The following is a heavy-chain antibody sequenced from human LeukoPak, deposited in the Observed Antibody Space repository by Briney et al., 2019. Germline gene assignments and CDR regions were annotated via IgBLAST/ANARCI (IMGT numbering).Heavy chain of an antibody. J-gene: IGHJ4*02. CDR2: INYGGTT. CDR1: GGSVGSSDSY. V-gene: IGHV4-39*01. CDR3: ARRGLVVVPL. D-gene: IGHD2-21*01. Sequence: PSETLSLTCTVSGGSVGSSDSYWVWVRQPPGKGLEWVGSINYGGTTHYNPSLKSRVTVSVDTSKNQFSLSLTSVTAADTAVYYCARRGLVVVPLWGQGTLVTVSS.